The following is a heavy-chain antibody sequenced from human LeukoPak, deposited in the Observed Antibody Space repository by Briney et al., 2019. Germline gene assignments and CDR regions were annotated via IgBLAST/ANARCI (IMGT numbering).Heavy chain of an antibody. J-gene: IGHJ5*02. CDR2: ISAYNGNT. V-gene: IGHV1-18*01. CDR1: GYTFTSYG. Sequence: ATVKVSCKASGYTFTSYGISWVRQAPGQGLEWMGWISAYNGNTNYAQKLQGRATMTTDTSTSTAYMELRSLRSDDTAVYYCALVKDALTFNWFDPWGQGTLVTVSS. CDR3: ALVKDALTFNWFDP. D-gene: IGHD2-21*01.